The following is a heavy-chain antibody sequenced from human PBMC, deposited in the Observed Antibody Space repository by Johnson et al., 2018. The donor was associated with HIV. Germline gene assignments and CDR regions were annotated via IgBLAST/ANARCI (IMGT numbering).Heavy chain of an antibody. CDR2: IYSGGST. V-gene: IGHV3-66*01. CDR1: GFTVSSNY. D-gene: IGHD6-25*01. CDR3: AKAPPGGAFDI. J-gene: IGHJ3*02. Sequence: VQVVESGGGLVQPGGSLRLSCAASGFTVSSNYMSWVRQAPGKGLEWVSVIYSGGSTYYADSVKGRFTISRDNSKNTLYLQMNSLRAEDTAVYYCAKAPPGGAFDIWGQGTMVTVSS.